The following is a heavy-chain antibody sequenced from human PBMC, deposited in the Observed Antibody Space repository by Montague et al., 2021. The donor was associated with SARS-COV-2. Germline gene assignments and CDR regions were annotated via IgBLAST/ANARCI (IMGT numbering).Heavy chain of an antibody. D-gene: IGHD3-10*01. V-gene: IGHV4-39*07. Sequence: SETLSLTCTVSRDSISSHNYFWAWIRQPPGKGLEWIGSVDYSGLTFYNPSPESRATISVDTSKKQFSLKLSSVTAADTAVYYCARGARQGYGFRLGSFDYWGQGTLVTVSS. CDR3: ARGARQGYGFRLGSFDY. CDR1: RDSISSHNYF. CDR2: VDYSGLT. J-gene: IGHJ4*02.